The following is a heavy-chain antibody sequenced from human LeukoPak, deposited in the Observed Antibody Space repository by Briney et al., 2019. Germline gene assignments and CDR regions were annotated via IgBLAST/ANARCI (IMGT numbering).Heavy chain of an antibody. CDR1: GFTFSSNW. Sequence: GGSLRLSCSASGFTFSSNWMHWVRQAPGKGLVWVSRINEDGSTTNYADSVKGRSTIFRDNAKNTLYPQMNSLRTEDTAVYYCVRDLGGRSGHWGQGTLVTVSS. CDR2: INEDGSTT. CDR3: VRDLGGRSGH. D-gene: IGHD1-26*01. J-gene: IGHJ4*02. V-gene: IGHV3-74*01.